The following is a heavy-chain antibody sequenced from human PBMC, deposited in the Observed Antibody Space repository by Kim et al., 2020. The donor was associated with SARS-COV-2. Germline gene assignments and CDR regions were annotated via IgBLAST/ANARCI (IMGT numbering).Heavy chain of an antibody. J-gene: IGHJ1*01. CDR2: IKSKTDGGTT. Sequence: GGSLRLSCAASGFTFSSAWMSWVRQAPGKGLEWVGRIKSKTDGGTTDYAAPVKGRFTISRDDSKNTLYLQMNSLKSEDTAVYYCNTGYPCKSSIYFQHWGQGALVTVS. D-gene: IGHD6-6*01. V-gene: IGHV3-15*01. CDR3: NTGYPCKSSIYFQH. CDR1: GFTFSSAW.